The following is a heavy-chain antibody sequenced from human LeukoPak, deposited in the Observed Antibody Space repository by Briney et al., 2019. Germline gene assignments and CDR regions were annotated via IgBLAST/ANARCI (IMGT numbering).Heavy chain of an antibody. CDR3: ARAGRYFDWP. CDR2: IYYSGST. V-gene: IGHV4-39*01. D-gene: IGHD3-9*01. Sequence: PSETLSLTCTVSGGSISSSSYYWGWIRQPRGKGLEWIVSIYYSGSTYYNPSRKSRITISVDTSKNQFSLKLSSVTAADTAVYYCARAGRYFDWPWGRGTLVTVSS. J-gene: IGHJ5*02. CDR1: GGSISSSSYY.